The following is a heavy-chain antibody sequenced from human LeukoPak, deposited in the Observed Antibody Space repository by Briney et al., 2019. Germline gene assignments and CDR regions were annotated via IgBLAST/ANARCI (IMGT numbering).Heavy chain of an antibody. Sequence: SVKVSCKASGFTFTSSAMQWVRQARGQRLEWIGWIVVGSGNTNYAQKFQERVTISRDMSTSTAYMEMSSLKSEDTAVYYCARGDYDFWSGYTNWFDPWGQGTLVTVSS. CDR2: IVVGSGNT. J-gene: IGHJ5*02. D-gene: IGHD3-3*01. CDR1: GFTFTSSA. V-gene: IGHV1-58*02. CDR3: ARGDYDFWSGYTNWFDP.